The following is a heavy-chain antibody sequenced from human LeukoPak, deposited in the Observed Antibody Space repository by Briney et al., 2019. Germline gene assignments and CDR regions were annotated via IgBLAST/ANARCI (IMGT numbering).Heavy chain of an antibody. CDR2: IYTSTST. J-gene: IGHJ6*03. CDR3: AKSERDYDILTGLFGSYYYYYMDV. D-gene: IGHD3-9*01. Sequence: PSETLSLTCTVSGASISSDSCYWTWVRQPAGRGLEWVGRIYTSTSTNYNPSVKSRVTISGDTSKKPFFLELTSVTAADTAVYYCAKSERDYDILTGLFGSYYYYYMDVWGKGTTVTISS. V-gene: IGHV4-61*02. CDR1: GASISSDSCY.